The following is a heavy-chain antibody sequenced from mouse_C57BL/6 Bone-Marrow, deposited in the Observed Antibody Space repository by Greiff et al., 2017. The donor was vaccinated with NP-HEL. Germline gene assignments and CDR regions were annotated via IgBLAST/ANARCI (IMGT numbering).Heavy chain of an antibody. J-gene: IGHJ4*01. V-gene: IGHV1-15*01. CDR1: GYTFTDYE. CDR3: TNYDGSRPHYYAMDY. Sequence: QVQLKQSGAELVRPGASVTLSCKASGYTFTDYEMHWVKQTPVHGLEWIGAIDPETGGTAYNQKFKGKAILTADKSSSPAYMELRSLTSEDSAVYYCTNYDGSRPHYYAMDYWGQGTSVTVSS. D-gene: IGHD1-1*01. CDR2: IDPETGGT.